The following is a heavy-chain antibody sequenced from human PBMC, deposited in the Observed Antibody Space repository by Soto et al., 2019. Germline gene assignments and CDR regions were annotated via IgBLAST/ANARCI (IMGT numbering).Heavy chain of an antibody. J-gene: IGHJ6*02. CDR1: GGSISSGGYY. V-gene: IGHV4-31*03. D-gene: IGHD2-2*01. CDR2: IYYSGST. CDR3: ARFWRGPAAIYYYYGMDV. Sequence: SETLSLTCTVSGGSISSGGYYWSWIRQHPGKGLEWIGYIYYSGSTYYNPSLKSRVTISVDTSKNQFSLKLSSVTAADTAVYYCARFWRGPAAIYYYYGMDVWGQGTTVTV.